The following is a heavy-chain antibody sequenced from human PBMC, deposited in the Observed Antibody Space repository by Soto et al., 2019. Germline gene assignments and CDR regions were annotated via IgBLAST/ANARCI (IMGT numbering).Heavy chain of an antibody. V-gene: IGHV4-61*01. CDR1: GGSVSSGSYY. J-gene: IGHJ4*02. CDR3: AIVVAVAGPHFDY. CDR2: VFYSGST. Sequence: QVQLQESGPGLVKPSETLSLTCTVSGGSVSSGSYYWSWIRQPPGKGLECIGYVFYSGSTNYNPPLKSRVPISVDTSKNQSSLKLSSVTAADTAVYYCAIVVAVAGPHFDYWGQGTLVTVSS. D-gene: IGHD6-19*01.